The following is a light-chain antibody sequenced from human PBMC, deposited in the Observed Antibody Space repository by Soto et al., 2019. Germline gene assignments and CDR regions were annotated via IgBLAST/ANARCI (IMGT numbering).Light chain of an antibody. J-gene: IGKJ1*01. CDR3: QQYQNSPRT. CDR1: QSVGGNS. Sequence: ETVLTQSPGTLSLSPGERATVSCRASQSVGGNSLAWYQQRPGQAPRLLIYDTSKRATGIPDRFSGSGSGTDFTLTLSRLEPADFAVYYCQQYQNSPRTFGQGTKVEIK. V-gene: IGKV3-20*01. CDR2: DTS.